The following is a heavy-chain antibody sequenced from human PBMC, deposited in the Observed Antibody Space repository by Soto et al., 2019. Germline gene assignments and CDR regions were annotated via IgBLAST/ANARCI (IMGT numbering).Heavy chain of an antibody. Sequence: EVQLLESGGGLVQPGGSLRLSCAVSGFPFRSYAMSWVRQAPGKGLEWVSGLGGSGADTYYADSVKGRFTVSRDNSGNTLDLQMHSLREEDTAVYYCAKDAVSYNGVWDPFDLWGQGTKVIVSS. CDR1: GFPFRSYA. J-gene: IGHJ3*01. CDR2: LGGSGADT. D-gene: IGHD2-8*01. CDR3: AKDAVSYNGVWDPFDL. V-gene: IGHV3-23*01.